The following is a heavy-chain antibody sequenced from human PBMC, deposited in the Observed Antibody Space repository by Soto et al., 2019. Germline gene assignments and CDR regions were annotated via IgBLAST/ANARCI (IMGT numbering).Heavy chain of an antibody. CDR1: GGSISSYY. V-gene: IGHV4-59*12. J-gene: IGHJ4*02. CDR3: ARDKITGLFDY. Sequence: NPSETLSLTCTVSGGSISSYYWSWIRQPPGKGLKWIGYFHYSGSTNYNPSLKSRVTISVDTSKNQFSLKLTSVTAADTAVYYCARDKITGLFDYWGQGTLVTVSS. CDR2: FHYSGST. D-gene: IGHD2-8*02.